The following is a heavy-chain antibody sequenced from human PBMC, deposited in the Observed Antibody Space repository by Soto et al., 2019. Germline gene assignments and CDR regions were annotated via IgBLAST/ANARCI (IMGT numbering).Heavy chain of an antibody. D-gene: IGHD6-25*01. V-gene: IGHV3-23*01. CDR1: GFTFSNYA. CDR3: AKFFVDTGSHSGCPWSCHY. Sequence: EVQLLESGGGLVQPGRSLRLSCAASGFTFSNYAMSWVRQAPGQGLDWVSAISGSGGTTYYADSVKGRFTISRDNSKKTLFLQRTSLRAEDADVYYCAKFFVDTGSHSGCPWSCHYWGQGTLVPVSS. CDR2: ISGSGGTT. J-gene: IGHJ4*02.